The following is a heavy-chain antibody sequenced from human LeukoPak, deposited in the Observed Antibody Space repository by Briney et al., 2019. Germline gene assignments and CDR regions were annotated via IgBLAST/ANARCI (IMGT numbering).Heavy chain of an antibody. CDR2: ISYDGSNK. CDR1: GFTFSSYA. CDR3: ARVTGAHFDH. Sequence: GGSLRLSCAASGFTFSSYAMHWVRQAPGKGLEWVAVISYDGSNKYYADSVKGRFTISRDDANNSLYLQMNSLRAEDTAVYYCARVTGAHFDHWGPGTLVTVSS. V-gene: IGHV3-30-3*01. D-gene: IGHD3-9*01. J-gene: IGHJ4*02.